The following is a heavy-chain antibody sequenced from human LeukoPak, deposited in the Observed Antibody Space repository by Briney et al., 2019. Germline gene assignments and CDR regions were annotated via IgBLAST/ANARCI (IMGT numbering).Heavy chain of an antibody. Sequence: ASVKVSCKASGYTFTGYYMHWVRQAPGQGLEWMGWINPNSGGTNYAQKFQGRVTMTRDTSISTAYMELSRLRSDDTAVYYCARVGCSSTSCYLGYTVFDYWGQGTLVTVSS. CDR1: GYTFTGYY. V-gene: IGHV1-2*02. CDR3: ARVGCSSTSCYLGYTVFDY. D-gene: IGHD2-2*01. J-gene: IGHJ4*02. CDR2: INPNSGGT.